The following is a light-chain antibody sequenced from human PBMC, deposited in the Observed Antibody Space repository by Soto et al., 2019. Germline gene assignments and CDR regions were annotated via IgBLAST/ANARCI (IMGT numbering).Light chain of an antibody. CDR2: DAS. CDR3: QQYDSSPQA. Sequence: ELVLTKSPGTLSLSPGARATPSCRASPSVSNNYLAWYQQRPGQAPSLLLFDASTRATGIPDRFSGSGSGTDFTLTISRLEPEDFAVYFCQQYDSSPQAFGLGTKVDIK. J-gene: IGKJ1*01. CDR1: PSVSNNY. V-gene: IGKV3-20*01.